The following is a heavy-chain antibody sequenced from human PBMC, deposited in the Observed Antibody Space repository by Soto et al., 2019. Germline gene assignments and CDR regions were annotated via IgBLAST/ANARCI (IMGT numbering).Heavy chain of an antibody. CDR2: IKQDGSEK. D-gene: IGHD4-4*01. CDR1: GFTFSSYW. V-gene: IGHV3-7*01. CDR3: ARANYDYNFYYYYYMDV. J-gene: IGHJ6*03. Sequence: GGSLRLSCAASGFTFSSYWMSWVRQAPGKGLEWVANIKQDGSEKYYVDSVKGRFPISRDNAKNSLYLQMNSLRAEDTAVYYCARANYDYNFYYYYYMDVWGKGTTVTVSS.